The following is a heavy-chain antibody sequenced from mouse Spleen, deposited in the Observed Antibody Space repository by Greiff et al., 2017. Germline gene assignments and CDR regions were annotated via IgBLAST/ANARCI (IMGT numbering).Heavy chain of an antibody. CDR2: IGSGGST. CDR1: GFSLTSYG. D-gene: IGHD2-3*01. V-gene: IGHV2-2*01. CDR3: ARNDGYYFDY. Sequence: VQLQQSGPGLVQPSQSLSITCTVSGFSLTSYGVHWVRQSPGKGLEWLGVIGSGGSTDYNAAFISRLSISKDNSKSQVFFKMNSLQADDTAIYYCARNDGYYFDYWGQGTTLTVSS. J-gene: IGHJ2*01.